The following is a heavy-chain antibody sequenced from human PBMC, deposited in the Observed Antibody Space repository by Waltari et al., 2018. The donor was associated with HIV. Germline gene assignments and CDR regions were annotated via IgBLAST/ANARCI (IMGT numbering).Heavy chain of an antibody. Sequence: QVQLVESGGGVVQPGRSLRLSCAASGFTFSSYGMHWVRQAPGQGLEWVAVIWYDGSNKYYADSVKGRFTISRDNSKNTLYLQMNSLRAEDTAVYYCARDMDGIAAAGTNWFDPWGQGTLVTVSS. V-gene: IGHV3-33*01. CDR2: IWYDGSNK. CDR3: ARDMDGIAAAGTNWFDP. D-gene: IGHD6-13*01. CDR1: GFTFSSYG. J-gene: IGHJ5*02.